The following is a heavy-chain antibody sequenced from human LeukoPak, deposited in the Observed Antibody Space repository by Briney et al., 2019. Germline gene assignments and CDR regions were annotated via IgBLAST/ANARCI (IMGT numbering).Heavy chain of an antibody. D-gene: IGHD5-18*01. J-gene: IGHJ4*02. V-gene: IGHV3-15*01. CDR2: IKSITNGGTT. Sequence: PGGSLRLSCAASGFTFNDAWMSWVPQAPGKGLEWVGRIKSITNGGTTDYAAPVKGRFTISRDDSKNTLYLQMNSLKTEDTAVYYCTTDDRGYSYAPRYWGQGTLVTVSS. CDR3: TTDDRGYSYAPRY. CDR1: GFTFNDAW.